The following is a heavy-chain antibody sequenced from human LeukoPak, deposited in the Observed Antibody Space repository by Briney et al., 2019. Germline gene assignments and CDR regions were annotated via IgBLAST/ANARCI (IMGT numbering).Heavy chain of an antibody. V-gene: IGHV1-2*02. Sequence: ASVTLSCKTSGYTISSNYIYWVRQAPAPGLEWMGWINPNSGDTNYAKKFQGRVTMTRDTSISTAYMDLSGLISDDTAVYYCARGGSSSGSYYYGVDAWGQGTTVTVSS. CDR3: ARGGSSSGSYYYGVDA. CDR1: GYTISSNY. J-gene: IGHJ6*02. D-gene: IGHD3-10*01. CDR2: INPNSGDT.